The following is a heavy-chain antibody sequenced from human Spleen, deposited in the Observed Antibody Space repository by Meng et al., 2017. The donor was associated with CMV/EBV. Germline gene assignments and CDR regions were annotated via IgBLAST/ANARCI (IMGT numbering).Heavy chain of an antibody. CDR3: ARRHSSGSHHFDY. D-gene: IGHD6-6*01. CDR2: INPSGGSP. J-gene: IGHJ4*02. V-gene: IGHV1-46*01. CDR1: GYTFTPYY. Sequence: ASVKVSCKTSGYTFTPYYIHWVRQAPGQGLEWMGVINPSGGSPTYARDFQGRVSMTKDTSTTTVYMELSSLRSEDMAVYYGARRHSSGSHHFDYWGQGTLVTVSS.